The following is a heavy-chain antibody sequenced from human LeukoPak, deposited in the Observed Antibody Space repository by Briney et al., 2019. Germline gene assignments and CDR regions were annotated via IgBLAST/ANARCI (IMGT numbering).Heavy chain of an antibody. J-gene: IGHJ4*02. CDR3: ARDPYYGGPGPFRDY. CDR1: GFTFSSDW. CDR2: IKEDGSET. V-gene: IGHV3-7*01. D-gene: IGHD4-23*01. Sequence: PGGSLRLSCAASGFTFSSDWMSWVRQAPGKGLEWVANIKEDGSETHYVDSVKGRFTISRDNAKNSLYLQMNSLRGEDTAVYYCARDPYYGGPGPFRDYWGQGILVTVSS.